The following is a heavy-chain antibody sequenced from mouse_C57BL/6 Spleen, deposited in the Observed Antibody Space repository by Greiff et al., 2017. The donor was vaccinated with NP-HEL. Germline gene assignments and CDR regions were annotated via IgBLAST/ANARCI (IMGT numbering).Heavy chain of an antibody. CDR3: TRDRWDV. Sequence: DVHLVESGEGLVKPGGSLKLSCAASGFTFSSYAMSWVRQTPEKRLEWVAYISSGGDYIYYADTVKGRFTISSDNARNTLYLQMSSLKSEDTAMYYCTRDRWDVWGTGTTVTVSS. J-gene: IGHJ1*03. CDR2: ISSGGDYI. V-gene: IGHV5-9-1*02. CDR1: GFTFSSYA. D-gene: IGHD2-3*01.